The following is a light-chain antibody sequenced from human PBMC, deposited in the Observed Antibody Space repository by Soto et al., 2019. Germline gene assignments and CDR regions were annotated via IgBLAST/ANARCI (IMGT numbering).Light chain of an antibody. J-gene: IGKJ5*01. Sequence: IALTQSAATLSVSPGESATLACRASQSFXTNLGWDKGKPGQAPRTLISGEFNRATGIPARFSGSGSGRDFTLTLSSLEPEDSALYYCHQRNVWSPGTVGQGTRLEI. CDR2: GEF. CDR3: HQRNVWSPGT. V-gene: IGKV3-11*02. CDR1: QSFXTN.